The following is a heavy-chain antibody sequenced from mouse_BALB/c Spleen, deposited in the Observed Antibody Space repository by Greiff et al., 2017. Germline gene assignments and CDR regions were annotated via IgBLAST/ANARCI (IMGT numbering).Heavy chain of an antibody. D-gene: IGHD2-4*01. CDR3: NANYDYFAY. J-gene: IGHJ3*01. CDR2: IDPENGDT. V-gene: IGHV14-4*02. CDR1: GFNIKDYY. Sequence: VQLQQSGAELVRSGASVKLSCTASGFNIKDYYMHWVKQRPEQGLEWIGWIDPENGDTEYAPKFQGKATMTADTSSNTAYLQLSSLTSEDTAVYYFNANYDYFAYWGQGTLVTVSA.